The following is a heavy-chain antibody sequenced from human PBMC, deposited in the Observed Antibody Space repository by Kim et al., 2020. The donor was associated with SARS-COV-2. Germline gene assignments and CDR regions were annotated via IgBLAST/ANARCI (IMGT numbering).Heavy chain of an antibody. D-gene: IGHD3-10*01. CDR2: IYYSGTT. CDR1: GDSISSYY. CDR3: ARDIRAGYGYYFYGMDV. J-gene: IGHJ6*01. Sequence: SETLSLTCTVSGDSISSYYWIWIRQPPGKGLEWMGNIYYSGTTEYSPSLKSRITISLDTHKNQFSLKLRSVTAADTAGYYCARDIRAGYGYYFYGMDVWG. V-gene: IGHV4-59*13.